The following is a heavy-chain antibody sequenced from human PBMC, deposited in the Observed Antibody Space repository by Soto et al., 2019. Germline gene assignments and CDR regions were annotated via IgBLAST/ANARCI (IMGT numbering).Heavy chain of an antibody. D-gene: IGHD3-3*01. J-gene: IGHJ6*02. V-gene: IGHV3-23*01. CDR2: ISGSGGST. CDR3: AKLPDLWSGYLYYYYYYGMDV. CDR1: GFTFSSYA. Sequence: PGGSLRLSCAASGFTFSSYAMTWVRQAPGKGLEWVSVISGSGGSTYSADSVKGRFTISRDNSKNTLYLQMNSLRAEDTAVYYCAKLPDLWSGYLYYYYYYGMDVWGQGTTVTVSS.